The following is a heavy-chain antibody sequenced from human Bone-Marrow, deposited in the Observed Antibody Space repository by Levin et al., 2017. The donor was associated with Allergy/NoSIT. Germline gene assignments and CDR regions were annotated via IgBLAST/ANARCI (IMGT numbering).Heavy chain of an antibody. CDR3: AGRIGGGYFDY. V-gene: IGHV3-7*01. CDR2: IKQDGSEK. CDR1: GFTFSSYW. J-gene: IGHJ4*02. Sequence: GGSLRLSCAASGFTFSSYWMSWVRQAPGKGLEWVANIKQDGSEKYYVDSVKGRFTISRDNAKNSLYLQMNSLSAEDTAVYYCAGRIGGGYFDYWGQGTLVTVSS. D-gene: IGHD2-15*01.